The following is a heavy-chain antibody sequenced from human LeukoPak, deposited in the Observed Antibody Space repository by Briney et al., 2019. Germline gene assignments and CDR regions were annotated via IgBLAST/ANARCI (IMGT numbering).Heavy chain of an antibody. V-gene: IGHV1-18*01. CDR1: DYSFINYG. CDR2: ISTYSGDT. J-gene: IGHJ4*02. Sequence: ASVKVSCKAGDYSFINYGLTWVRQAPGEGLVWMGWISTYSGDTNYAQNFQGRATLTRDTSTSTAYMDLNNLTPDDTAVYYCARVEYSSGRGDYWGQGTLVTVSS. D-gene: IGHD3-22*01. CDR3: ARVEYSSGRGDY.